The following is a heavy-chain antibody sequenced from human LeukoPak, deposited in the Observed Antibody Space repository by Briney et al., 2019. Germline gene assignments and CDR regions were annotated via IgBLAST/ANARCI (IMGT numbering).Heavy chain of an antibody. Sequence: GGSLRVSCAASGSTFSTYAMTWVRQAPGKGLEWVSAIRGSGGSTYYADSVKGRFTISRDNSKNTLYLQMNSLRAEDTAVYYCAKGRVGDWYIFDYWGQGTLVTASS. D-gene: IGHD6-19*01. J-gene: IGHJ4*02. CDR1: GSTFSTYA. CDR3: AKGRVGDWYIFDY. V-gene: IGHV3-23*01. CDR2: IRGSGGST.